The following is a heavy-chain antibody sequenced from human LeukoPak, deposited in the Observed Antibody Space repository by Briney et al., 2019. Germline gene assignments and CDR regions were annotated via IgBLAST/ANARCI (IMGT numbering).Heavy chain of an antibody. Sequence: PSETLSLTCTVSGGSISSSRHYWGWIRQPPGKGLEWIASIYYSGSTYYNPSLKSRVTISVDTSKNQFSLKLSSVTAADTAVYYCARQLLLTYYYDSSGYQPKDYWGQGTLVTVSS. V-gene: IGHV4-39*01. CDR2: IYYSGST. CDR3: ARQLLLTYYYDSSGYQPKDY. CDR1: GGSISSSRHY. D-gene: IGHD3-22*01. J-gene: IGHJ4*02.